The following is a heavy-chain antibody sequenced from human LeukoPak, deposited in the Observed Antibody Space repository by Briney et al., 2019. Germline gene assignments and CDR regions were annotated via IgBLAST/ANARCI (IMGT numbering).Heavy chain of an antibody. D-gene: IGHD3-22*01. CDR1: GFTFSSYW. CDR2: IKQDGSEK. V-gene: IGHV3-7*01. CDR3: TKPSRIGYFDSSAH. J-gene: IGHJ4*02. Sequence: PGRSLRLSCAASGFTFSSYWMSWVRQAPGKGLEWVANIKQDGSEKSYVDSVKGRFTISRDNAKNSLDLQMNSLRAEDTAVYYCTKPSRIGYFDSSAHWGQGTLVTVSS.